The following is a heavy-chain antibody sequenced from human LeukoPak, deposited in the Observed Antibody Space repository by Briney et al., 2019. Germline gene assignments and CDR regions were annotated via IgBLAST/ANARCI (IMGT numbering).Heavy chain of an antibody. J-gene: IGHJ2*01. Sequence: GGSLRLSCAASGFTFSSYEMNWVRQAPGKGLEWVANIKQDGSEKYYVDSVKGRFTISRDNAKNSLYLQMNSLRAEDTAVYYCAREGGYYYDSSGYYYGRAYWYFDLWGRGTLVTVSS. V-gene: IGHV3-7*01. D-gene: IGHD3-22*01. CDR2: IKQDGSEK. CDR1: GFTFSSYE. CDR3: AREGGYYYDSSGYYYGRAYWYFDL.